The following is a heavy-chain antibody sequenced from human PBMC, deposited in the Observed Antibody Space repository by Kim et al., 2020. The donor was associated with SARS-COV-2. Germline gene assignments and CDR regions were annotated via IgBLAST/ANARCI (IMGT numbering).Heavy chain of an antibody. CDR2: SI. J-gene: IGHJ4*02. Sequence: SIYYANSVKVRLVISRYNAKNSLFLQMNSLRDEDTAVYYFARGRKPNSFDYWGQGTLVTVSS. V-gene: IGHV3-48*02. CDR3: ARGRKPNSFDY.